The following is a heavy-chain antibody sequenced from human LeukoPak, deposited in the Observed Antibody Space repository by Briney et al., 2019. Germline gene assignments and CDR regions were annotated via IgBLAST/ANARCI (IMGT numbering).Heavy chain of an antibody. CDR2: ISYDGSNK. CDR1: GFTFSSYA. CDR3: ARGGGLRAYYFDY. V-gene: IGHV3-30*04. D-gene: IGHD5-24*01. J-gene: IGHJ4*02. Sequence: GRSLRLSCAASGFTFSSYAMHWVRQAPGKGLEWAAVISYDGSNKYYADSVKGRFTISRDNSKNTLYLQMNSLRAEDTAVYYCARGGGLRAYYFDYWGQGTLVTVSS.